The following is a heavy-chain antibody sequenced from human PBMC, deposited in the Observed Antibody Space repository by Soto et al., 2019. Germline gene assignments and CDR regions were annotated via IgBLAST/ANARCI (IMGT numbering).Heavy chain of an antibody. J-gene: IGHJ4*02. Sequence: SETLSLTCTVSGGSISSSSYYWGWIRQPPGKGLAWIGSIYYSGSTYYNPSLKSRVTISVDTSKNQFSLKLSSVTAADTAVYYCARGLGVATSFDYWGQGTLVTVSS. CDR2: IYYSGST. V-gene: IGHV4-39*01. D-gene: IGHD5-12*01. CDR1: GGSISSSSYY. CDR3: ARGLGVATSFDY.